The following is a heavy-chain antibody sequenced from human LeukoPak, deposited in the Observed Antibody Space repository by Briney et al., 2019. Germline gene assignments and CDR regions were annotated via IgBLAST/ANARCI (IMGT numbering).Heavy chain of an antibody. J-gene: IGHJ4*02. CDR3: ARGLWFGELLSPFDY. Sequence: SQTLSLTCTVSAGSINSGDYYWSWIRQPAGKGLEWIGRIYSPGTNYNYNPSLKSRVTISVDTSKNQFSLKLSSVTAADTAVYYCARGLWFGELLSPFDYWGQGTLVTVSS. CDR2: IYSPGTN. CDR1: AGSINSGDYY. D-gene: IGHD3-10*01. V-gene: IGHV4-61*02.